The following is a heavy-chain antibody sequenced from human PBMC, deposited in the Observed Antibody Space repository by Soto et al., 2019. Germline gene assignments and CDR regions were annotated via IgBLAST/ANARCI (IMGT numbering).Heavy chain of an antibody. CDR1: GGSISSSSYY. CDR3: ASRHDFWSGYYSY. J-gene: IGHJ4*02. Sequence: PSETLSLTCTVSGGSISSSSYYWCWIRQPPGKGLEWIGSIYYSGSTYYNPSLKSRVTISVDTSKNQFSLKLSSVTAADTAVYYCASRHDFWSGYYSYWGQGTLVTVSS. D-gene: IGHD3-3*01. CDR2: IYYSGST. V-gene: IGHV4-39*01.